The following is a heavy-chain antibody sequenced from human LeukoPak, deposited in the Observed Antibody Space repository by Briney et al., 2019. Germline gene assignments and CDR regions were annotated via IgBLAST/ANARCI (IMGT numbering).Heavy chain of an antibody. V-gene: IGHV3-21*01. J-gene: IGHJ6*03. Sequence: GGSLRLSCAASGFTFSSYSMNWVRQAPGKGLEWVSSISSSSSYIYYADSVKGRFTISRDNAKNSLYLQMNSLRAEGTAVYYCARSHCSSTSCYDWYYYYYMDVWGKGTTVTVSS. CDR2: ISSSSSYI. CDR3: ARSHCSSTSCYDWYYYYYMDV. D-gene: IGHD2-2*01. CDR1: GFTFSSYS.